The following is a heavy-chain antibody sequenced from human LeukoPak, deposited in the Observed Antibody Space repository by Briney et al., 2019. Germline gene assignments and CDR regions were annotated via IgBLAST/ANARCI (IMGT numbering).Heavy chain of an antibody. CDR2: IYTSGST. D-gene: IGHD3-22*01. V-gene: IGHV4-4*07. CDR1: GVSISSYY. CDR3: VISSSFYTYDY. J-gene: IGHJ4*02. Sequence: SETLSLTCTVSGVSISSYYLSWIRQPAGKGLEWIWRIYTSGSTNYNASLKSRVTMSVDTSKNQFSMKLSAVTAADTAVYYGVISSSFYTYDYWGQGTLVTVSS.